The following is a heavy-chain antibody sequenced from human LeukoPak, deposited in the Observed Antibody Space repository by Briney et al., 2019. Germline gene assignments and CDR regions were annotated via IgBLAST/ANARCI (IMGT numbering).Heavy chain of an antibody. J-gene: IGHJ3*02. V-gene: IGHV1-2*02. Sequence: ASVKVSCKASGYTFTGYFMHWVRHAPGQGLEWMGWINPNSGGTNYAQKFQGRVTMTRDTSISTAYMELSRLRSDDTAVYYCARVSSIAVAGREAFDIWGQGTMVTVSS. CDR2: INPNSGGT. D-gene: IGHD6-19*01. CDR1: GYTFTGYF. CDR3: ARVSSIAVAGREAFDI.